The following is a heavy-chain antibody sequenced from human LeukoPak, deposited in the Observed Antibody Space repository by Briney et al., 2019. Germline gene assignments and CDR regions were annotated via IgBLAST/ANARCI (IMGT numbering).Heavy chain of an antibody. D-gene: IGHD3-22*01. V-gene: IGHV4-59*01. CDR3: AGTYYYDSSGYKVYYYYGMDV. CDR1: GGSISSYY. CDR2: IYYSGST. J-gene: IGHJ6*02. Sequence: KSSETLSLTCTVSGGSISSYYWSWIRQPPGKGLEWIGYIYYSGSTNYNPSLKSRVTISVDTSKNQFSLKLSSVTAADTAVYYCAGTYYYDSSGYKVYYYYGMDVWGQGTTVTVSS.